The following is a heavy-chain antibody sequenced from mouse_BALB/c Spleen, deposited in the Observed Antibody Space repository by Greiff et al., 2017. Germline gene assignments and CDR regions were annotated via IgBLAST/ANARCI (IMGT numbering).Heavy chain of an antibody. CDR2: IDPYNGGT. J-gene: IGHJ4*01. Sequence: EVQRVESGPELVKPGASMKISCKASGYSFTGYTMNWVKQSHGKSLEWIGYIDPYNGGTSYNQKFKGKATLTVDKSSSTAFMHLNSLTSEDSAVYYCASPYGTYYAMDYWGQGTSVTVSS. CDR3: ASPYGTYYAMDY. CDR1: GYSFTGYT. V-gene: IGHV1S135*01. D-gene: IGHD2-10*02.